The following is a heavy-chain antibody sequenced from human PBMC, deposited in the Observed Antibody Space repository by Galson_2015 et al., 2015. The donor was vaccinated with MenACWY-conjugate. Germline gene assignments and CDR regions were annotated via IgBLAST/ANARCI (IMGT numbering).Heavy chain of an antibody. CDR2: IHYSGST. D-gene: IGHD3-10*01. Sequence: ETLSLTCAVSGGSISSRNWWSWVRQPPGKGLEWIGYIHYSGSTNYNPSLKSRVTISVDMSKSQFSLKLSSVTAADTAVYYCARAGRITMVRGVKGALDYWGQGTLVTVSS. V-gene: IGHV4-4*02. CDR3: ARAGRITMVRGVKGALDY. J-gene: IGHJ4*02. CDR1: GGSISSRNW.